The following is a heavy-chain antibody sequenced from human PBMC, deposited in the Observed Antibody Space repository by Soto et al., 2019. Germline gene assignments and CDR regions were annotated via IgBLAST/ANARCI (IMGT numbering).Heavy chain of an antibody. CDR3: ARDSDLRYFDILLDY. V-gene: IGHV1-18*04. J-gene: IGHJ4*02. Sequence: ASVKVSCKASGYTYTSYGISWVRQAPGQGLEWMGWISAYNGNTNYAQKLQGRVTMTTDTSTSTAYMELRSLRSDDTAVYYCARDSDLRYFDILLDYWGQGTLVTVSS. CDR2: ISAYNGNT. D-gene: IGHD3-9*01. CDR1: GYTYTSYG.